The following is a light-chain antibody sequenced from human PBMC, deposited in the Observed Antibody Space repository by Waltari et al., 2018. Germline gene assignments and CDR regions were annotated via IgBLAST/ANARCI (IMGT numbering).Light chain of an antibody. V-gene: IGKV3-20*01. J-gene: IGKJ1*01. CDR1: QSVSRALRT. CDR3: QRYGTLPAT. Sequence: EIVFKQSPGPLSLSPGERATLSRRASQSVSRALRTLAWYQQKPGQAPRLLIYDASTRATGIPDRFSGSGSGTDFTLTISRLEPDDFAVYYCQRYGTLPATFGQGTKVEIK. CDR2: DAS.